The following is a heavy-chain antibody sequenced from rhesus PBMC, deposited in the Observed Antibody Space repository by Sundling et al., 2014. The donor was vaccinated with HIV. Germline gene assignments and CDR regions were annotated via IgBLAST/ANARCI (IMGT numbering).Heavy chain of an antibody. Sequence: QVQLQESGPGLVKPSETLSLTCVVSGGSFSGYYWGWIRQPPGKGLEWIGRILGRDGRTDYNPSLKSRVTISIDTSTNQFFLRLSSVTAADTAVYYCARAFWAAAGSFDYWGQGVLVTVSS. CDR2: ILGRDGRT. J-gene: IGHJ4*01. CDR3: ARAFWAAAGSFDY. D-gene: IGHD6-31*01. V-gene: IGHV4-160*01. CDR1: GGSFSGYY.